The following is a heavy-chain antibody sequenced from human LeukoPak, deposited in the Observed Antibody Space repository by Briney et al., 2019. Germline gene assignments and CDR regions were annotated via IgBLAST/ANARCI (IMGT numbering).Heavy chain of an antibody. CDR1: GGSISSGYYY. V-gene: IGHV4-61*02. D-gene: IGHD6-6*01. J-gene: IGHJ4*02. CDR3: ARGYSTSSKGDFDY. CDR2: IYTSEIT. Sequence: PSETLSLTCAVSGGSISSGYYYWSWIRQPAGKGLEWIGRIYTSEITNYNPSLKSRVTMSGDTSKNQFSLKLSSVTAADTAVYYCARGYSTSSKGDFDYWDQGTLVTVSS.